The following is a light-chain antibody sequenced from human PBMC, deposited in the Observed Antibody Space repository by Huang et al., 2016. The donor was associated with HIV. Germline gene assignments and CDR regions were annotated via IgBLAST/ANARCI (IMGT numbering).Light chain of an antibody. Sequence: DIQMTQSPSSVSASVGESVTFTCRASQGVNGRLAWYQQRPGKAPELLLYDTSRLQSGVPSRFSGSGWGTSFTLTISSLQPEDFATYYCQQANSFPHTFGQGTRLDI. J-gene: IGKJ5*01. CDR3: QQANSFPHT. CDR1: QGVNGR. CDR2: DTS. V-gene: IGKV1-12*01.